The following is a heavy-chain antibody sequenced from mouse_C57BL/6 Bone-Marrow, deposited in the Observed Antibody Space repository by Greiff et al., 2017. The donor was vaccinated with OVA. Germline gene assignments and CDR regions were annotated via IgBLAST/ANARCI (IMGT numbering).Heavy chain of an antibody. V-gene: IGHV5-16*01. CDR3: ARDKGYYAMDY. Sequence: EVQLMESEGGLVQPGSSMKLSCTASGFTFSDYYMAWVRQVPEKGLEWVANINYDGSSTYYLDSLKSRFIISRDNAKNILYLQMSSLKAEDTATYYCARDKGYYAMDYWGQGTSVTVSS. CDR2: INYDGSST. J-gene: IGHJ4*01. CDR1: GFTFSDYY.